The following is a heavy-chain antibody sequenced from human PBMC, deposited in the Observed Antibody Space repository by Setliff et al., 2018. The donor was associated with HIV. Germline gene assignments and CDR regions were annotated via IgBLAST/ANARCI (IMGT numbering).Heavy chain of an antibody. CDR1: GGSISSGSYY. V-gene: IGHV4-61*02. J-gene: IGHJ4*02. D-gene: IGHD6-13*01. Sequence: PSETLSLTCTVSGGSISSGSYYWSWIRRPAGKGLEWIGRIYTSGSTNYNPSLESRVTISVDTSKNQFSLKLSSVTAADTAVYYCARGSSWPYYFDYWGQGTLVTVSS. CDR3: ARGSSWPYYFDY. CDR2: IYTSGST.